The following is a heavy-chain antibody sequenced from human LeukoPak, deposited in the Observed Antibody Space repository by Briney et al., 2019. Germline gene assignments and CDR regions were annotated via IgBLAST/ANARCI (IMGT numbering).Heavy chain of an antibody. V-gene: IGHV4-59*01. J-gene: IGHJ6*03. CDR2: IYTSGST. CDR1: GGSISSYY. D-gene: IGHD3-16*01. Sequence: SETLSLTCTVSGGSISSYYWSWIRQPPGKGLEWIGYIYTSGSTNYNPSLKSRVTISVDTSKNQFSLKLSSVTAADTAVYYCARDYARYYYYYMDVWGKGTTVTVSS. CDR3: ARDYARYYYYYMDV.